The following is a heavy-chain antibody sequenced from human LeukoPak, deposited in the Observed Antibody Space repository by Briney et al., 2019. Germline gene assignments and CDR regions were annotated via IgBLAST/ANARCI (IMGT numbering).Heavy chain of an antibody. Sequence: PGGSLRLSCAASGFTFSSYEMNWVRQAPGKGLEWVSYISSSGSTIYYADSVKGRFTISRDNAKNSLYLQMNSLRAEDTAVYYCARGSHGLYYYYGMDVWGQGTTVTVSS. J-gene: IGHJ6*02. CDR3: ARGSHGLYYYYGMDV. CDR2: ISSSGSTI. D-gene: IGHD5-24*01. CDR1: GFTFSSYE. V-gene: IGHV3-48*03.